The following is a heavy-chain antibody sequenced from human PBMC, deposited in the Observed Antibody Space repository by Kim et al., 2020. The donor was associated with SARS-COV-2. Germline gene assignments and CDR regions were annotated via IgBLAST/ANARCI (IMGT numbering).Heavy chain of an antibody. Sequence: YYAAPLKCRFTSSRDNPKNTMYLQMNSLRAEDTAVYYCAKRHLVAASLDYWGQGTLVTVSS. V-gene: IGHV3-23*01. CDR3: AKRHLVAASLDY. D-gene: IGHD2-15*01. J-gene: IGHJ4*02.